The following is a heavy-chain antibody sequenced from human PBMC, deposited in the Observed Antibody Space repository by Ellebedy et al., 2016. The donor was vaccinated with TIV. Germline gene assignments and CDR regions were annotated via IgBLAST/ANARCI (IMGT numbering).Heavy chain of an antibody. V-gene: IGHV3-23*01. CDR3: TRANIVVVPAAIGV. J-gene: IGHJ4*02. Sequence: GESLKISCATSGFTFDNFAMRWFRQAPGKGLEWVSAITGSGDRTFYADSVKGRFTISRDNAKNTLYLQMNSLRAEDTAVYYCTRANIVVVPAAIGVWGQGILVTVSS. CDR2: ITGSGDRT. D-gene: IGHD2-2*01. CDR1: GFTFDNFA.